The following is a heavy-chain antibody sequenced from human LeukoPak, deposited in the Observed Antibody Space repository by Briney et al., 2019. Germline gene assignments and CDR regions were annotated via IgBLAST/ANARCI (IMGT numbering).Heavy chain of an antibody. CDR1: GYTFTGYY. V-gene: IGHV1-2*02. CDR2: INPNSGDT. CDR3: ARALETMGAKRYFDY. D-gene: IGHD3-16*01. J-gene: IGHJ4*02. Sequence: ASVKVSCKPSGYTFTGYYMHRVRQAPGQGLEWMGWINPNSGDTNYAQKFQVRVTMTSDTSISTAYMALSGLRSDDTAVYYCARALETMGAKRYFDYWGQGTLVTVSS.